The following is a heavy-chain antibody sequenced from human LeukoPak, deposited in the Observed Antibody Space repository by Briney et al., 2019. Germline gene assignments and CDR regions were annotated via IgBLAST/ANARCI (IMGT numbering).Heavy chain of an antibody. CDR1: GFTFTSYG. CDR3: AKGRIAPGDP. CDR2: VSGTGGTT. V-gene: IGHV3-23*01. J-gene: IGHJ5*02. D-gene: IGHD6-13*01. Sequence: GGSLRLSCAASGFTFTSYGMSWVRQAPGKGLEWVSSVSGTGGTTYYADSVKGRFTISRDNSQNTLFLQMNSLRAEDTALYYCAKGRIAPGDPWGQGTLVTVSS.